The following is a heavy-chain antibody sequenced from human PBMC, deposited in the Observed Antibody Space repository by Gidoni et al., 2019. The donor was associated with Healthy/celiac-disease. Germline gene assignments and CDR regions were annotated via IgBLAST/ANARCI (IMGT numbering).Heavy chain of an antibody. Sequence: EVQLVASGGGLVQPGRALRFSCAASGFTSADYAMHWVRQAPGTCLEWVSGISWNSGSIGYADAVKGPFPISRDNAKNSLYLQVNSLSAESTALYYCANGLRYFDWLFLPDYGGHGTLVTVSS. D-gene: IGHD3-9*01. CDR1: GFTSADYA. J-gene: IGHJ4*01. CDR2: ISWNSGSI. CDR3: ANGLRYFDWLFLPDY. V-gene: IGHV3-9*02.